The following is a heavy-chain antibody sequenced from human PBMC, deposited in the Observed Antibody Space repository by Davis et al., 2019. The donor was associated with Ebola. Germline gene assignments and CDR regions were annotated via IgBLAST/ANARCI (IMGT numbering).Heavy chain of an antibody. CDR2: ISYDGSNK. V-gene: IGHV3-30*12. J-gene: IGHJ6*04. D-gene: IGHD5-12*01. CDR1: GFTFSSYG. CDR3: ARDSGYDLPYYYFYVLGV. Sequence: GESLKISCAASGFTFSSYGMHWVRQAPGKGLEWVAVISYDGSNKYYADSVKGRFTISRDNSKNTLYLQMNSLRAEDTAVYYCARDSGYDLPYYYFYVLGVWGKGTTVTVSS.